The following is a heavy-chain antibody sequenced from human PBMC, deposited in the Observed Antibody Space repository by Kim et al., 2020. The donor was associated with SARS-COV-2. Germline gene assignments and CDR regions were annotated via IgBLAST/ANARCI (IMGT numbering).Heavy chain of an antibody. CDR2: IWYDGSKK. D-gene: IGHD3-9*01. V-gene: IGHV3-33*01. CDR1: GFTFSSYG. J-gene: IGHJ6*01. Sequence: GGSLRLSCAASGFTFSSYGMHWVRQAPGKGLEWVAVIWYDGSKKYYADSVKGRFTISRDNSKNTLYLQMNSLRAEDTAVYYCSTGAHYDILTGYYRHYY. CDR3: STGAHYDILTGYYRHYY.